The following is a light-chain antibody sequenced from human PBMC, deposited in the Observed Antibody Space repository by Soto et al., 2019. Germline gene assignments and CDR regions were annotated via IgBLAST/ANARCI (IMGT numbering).Light chain of an antibody. J-gene: IGLJ2*01. CDR2: SNN. CDR1: RYNIGSNA. V-gene: IGLV1-44*01. Sequence: QSVLTQPPSASGTPGQRVTISCSGSRYNIGSNAVNWYQQLAGTPPKLLIYSNNLRPSGVPDRFSASKSGTSASLAISGLQSEDEADYYCATWDDSLNGLVFGGGTKLTVL. CDR3: ATWDDSLNGLV.